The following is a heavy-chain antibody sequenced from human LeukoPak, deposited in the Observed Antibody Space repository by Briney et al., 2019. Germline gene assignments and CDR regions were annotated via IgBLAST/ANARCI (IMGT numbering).Heavy chain of an antibody. Sequence: GGSLRLSCAASGFTFSNAWMSWVRQAPGKGLEWVGRIKSKTDGCTPDYAATVKGRFTISRDDSKNTMYLQMNSLKTEDTAVYYCTTDRGYGDYVSAWFDPWGQGTLVTVSS. CDR2: IKSKTDGCTP. J-gene: IGHJ5*02. CDR3: TTDRGYGDYVSAWFDP. V-gene: IGHV3-15*01. D-gene: IGHD4-17*01. CDR1: GFTFSNAW.